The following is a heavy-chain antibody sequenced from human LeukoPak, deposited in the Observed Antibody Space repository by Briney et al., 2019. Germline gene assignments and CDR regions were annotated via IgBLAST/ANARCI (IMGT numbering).Heavy chain of an antibody. J-gene: IGHJ3*02. CDR2: IKQDGGEI. D-gene: IGHD6-13*01. Sequence: GGTLRLSCAASGFTFSSYGMSWVRQAPGKRLEWVANIKQDGGEIYYVDSVKGRFTISRDNAKNTLYLQMNSLRAEDTAVYYCARAEYSSSWTEHDAFDIWGQGTMVTVSS. V-gene: IGHV3-7*01. CDR3: ARAEYSSSWTEHDAFDI. CDR1: GFTFSSYG.